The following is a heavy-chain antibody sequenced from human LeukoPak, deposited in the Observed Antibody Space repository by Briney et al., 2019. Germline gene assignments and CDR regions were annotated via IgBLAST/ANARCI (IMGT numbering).Heavy chain of an antibody. Sequence: PSETLSLTCTVSGGSISSYYWSWIRQPPGKGLEWIGYIYYSGSTNYNPSLKSRVTISADTSKNQFSLKLSSVTAADTAVYYCARGYYDSSGYYTDAFDIWGQGTMVTVSS. D-gene: IGHD3-22*01. CDR2: IYYSGST. V-gene: IGHV4-59*01. CDR1: GGSISSYY. J-gene: IGHJ3*02. CDR3: ARGYYDSSGYYTDAFDI.